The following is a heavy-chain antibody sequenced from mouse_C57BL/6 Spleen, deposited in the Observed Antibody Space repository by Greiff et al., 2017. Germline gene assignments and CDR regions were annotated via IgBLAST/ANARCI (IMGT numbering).Heavy chain of an antibody. D-gene: IGHD2-1*01. J-gene: IGHJ3*01. V-gene: IGHV14-1*01. Sequence: EVQLQQSGAELVRPGASVKLSCTASGFNIKDYYMHWVKQRPEPGLEWIGRIDPEDGGTEYAPKFQGKATMTADTSSHTAYLQLSSLTAEDTAVYYCTPFYYGNYDWFAYWGQGTLVTVSA. CDR3: TPFYYGNYDWFAY. CDR1: GFNIKDYY. CDR2: IDPEDGGT.